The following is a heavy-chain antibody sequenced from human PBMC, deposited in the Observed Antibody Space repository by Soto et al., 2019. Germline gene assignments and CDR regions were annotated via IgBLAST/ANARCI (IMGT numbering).Heavy chain of an antibody. CDR1: GFTFSNYG. J-gene: IGHJ4*02. D-gene: IGHD3-10*01. CDR2: IWYDGSKT. CDR3: ARDIWFERSKCLDY. V-gene: IGHV3-33*01. Sequence: QVHLVASGGGVVQPGRSLRLSCVASGFTFSNYGMHWVRRAPGKGLEWVAVIWYDGSKTYYADSVKGRFTISKDNSKNTLYLQMNSLRAEDTAIYYCARDIWFERSKCLDYWGQGTLVTVSS.